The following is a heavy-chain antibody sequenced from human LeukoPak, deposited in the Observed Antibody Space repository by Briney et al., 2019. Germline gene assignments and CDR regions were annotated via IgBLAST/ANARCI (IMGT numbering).Heavy chain of an antibody. D-gene: IGHD5-12*01. CDR1: GGSISSGDYY. Sequence: SETLSLTCTVSGGSISSGDYYWSWIRQPPGKGLEWIGYIYYSGSTYYNPSLKSRVTISVDTSKNQFSLRLSSVTAADTAVYYCARVVGGGYDVWGQGTLVTVSS. J-gene: IGHJ4*02. V-gene: IGHV4-30-4*01. CDR2: IYYSGST. CDR3: ARVVGGGYDV.